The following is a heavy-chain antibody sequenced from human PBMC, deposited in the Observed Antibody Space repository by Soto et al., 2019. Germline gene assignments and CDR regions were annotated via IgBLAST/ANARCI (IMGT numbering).Heavy chain of an antibody. CDR3: ARRRQLGLRFYYMDI. J-gene: IGHJ6*03. Sequence: SETLSLTCTVSGGSISGDYWTWIRQPPGRGLEWIGYIHYSGSTNYNPSLRSRLTISMDTSNNQFSLILNSVTAADTAIYYCARRRQLGLRFYYMDIWGQGTTVTVSS. CDR2: IHYSGST. V-gene: IGHV4-59*08. D-gene: IGHD6-6*01. CDR1: GGSISGDY.